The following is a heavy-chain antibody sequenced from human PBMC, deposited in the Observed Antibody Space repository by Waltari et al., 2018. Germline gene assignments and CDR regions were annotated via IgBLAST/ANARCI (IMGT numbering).Heavy chain of an antibody. CDR2: ISWNSGSI. V-gene: IGHV3-9*01. D-gene: IGHD3-16*01. CDR1: GFTFDDYA. J-gene: IGHJ3*02. CDR3: AKEYEKDAFDI. Sequence: EVQLVESGGGLVQPGRSLRLSCAASGFTFDDYAMPWVRQAPGKGLEWVSGISWNSGSIGYADSVKGRFTISRDNAKNSLYLQMNSLRAEDTALYYCAKEYEKDAFDIWGQGTMVTVSS.